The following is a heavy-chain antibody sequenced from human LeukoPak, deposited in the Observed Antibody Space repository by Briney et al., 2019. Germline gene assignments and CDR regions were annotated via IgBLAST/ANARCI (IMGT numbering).Heavy chain of an antibody. J-gene: IGHJ4*02. V-gene: IGHV4-59*01. CDR2: IHYSGST. Sequence: PSETLSLTCTVSGGSIISYYWSWIRQPPGKGLEWIGYIHYSGSTNYNPSLKSRVTISVDTSNNHFSLQLSSVTAADTAVYFCARVHPERYSAYWGQGILVTVSS. D-gene: IGHD2-15*01. CDR3: ARVHPERYSAY. CDR1: GGSIISYY.